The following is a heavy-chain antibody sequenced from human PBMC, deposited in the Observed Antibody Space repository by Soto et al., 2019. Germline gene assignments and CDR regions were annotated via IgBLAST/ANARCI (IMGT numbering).Heavy chain of an antibody. J-gene: IGHJ5*02. CDR1: GFSLTTSGVG. D-gene: IGHD4-17*01. Sequence: QITLKESGPTLVKPTQTLTLTCTFSGFSLTTSGVGVGWIRQPPGKALEWLALIYWDGDKRYSPFLKTRLTIPKDTSHNQVILTMTNMDPVDTGTYYCVHRRIGDYMLVNWFYPWGQGTQVTVSS. CDR2: IYWDGDK. CDR3: VHRRIGDYMLVNWFYP. V-gene: IGHV2-5*02.